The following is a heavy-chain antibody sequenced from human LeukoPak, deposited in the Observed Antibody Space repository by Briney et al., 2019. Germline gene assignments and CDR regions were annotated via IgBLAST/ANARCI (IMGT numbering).Heavy chain of an antibody. V-gene: IGHV1-46*01. Sequence: ASVKVSCKASGYTFTSYYMHWVRQAPGQGLELMGIINPSGGSTSHAQKFQGRVTMTRDTSTSTVYMELSSLRSEDTAVYYCARDAPPGVYCSSTSCQNNWFDPWGQGTLVSVSS. CDR1: GYTFTSYY. J-gene: IGHJ5*02. D-gene: IGHD2-2*01. CDR3: ARDAPPGVYCSSTSCQNNWFDP. CDR2: INPSGGST.